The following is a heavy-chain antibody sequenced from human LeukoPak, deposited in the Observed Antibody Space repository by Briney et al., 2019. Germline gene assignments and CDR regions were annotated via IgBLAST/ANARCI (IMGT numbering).Heavy chain of an antibody. CDR2: IWCDGSNK. Sequence: PGRSLRLSCAASGFTFSNYGMHWVRQAPGKRLEWVAVIWCDGSNKYYADSVKGRFTISRDISKNTVHLQMNSLRAEDTAVYYCARDLTVATIRTPLQHWGQGTLLTVSS. CDR3: ARDLTVATIRTPLQH. V-gene: IGHV3-33*01. D-gene: IGHD5-12*01. J-gene: IGHJ1*01. CDR1: GFTFSNYG.